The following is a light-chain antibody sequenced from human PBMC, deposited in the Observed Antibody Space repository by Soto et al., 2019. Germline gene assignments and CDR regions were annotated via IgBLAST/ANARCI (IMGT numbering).Light chain of an antibody. CDR2: DAS. V-gene: IGKV3-11*01. CDR1: QSVSSY. CDR3: QQRSNWPPIT. Sequence: EIVLTQSPATLSLSPGERATLSCRASQSVSSYLSCYQQKPVQAPRLLIYDASNRATVSPARFRGSGSGTAFTLPTSSIEAEDFAVYYCQQRSNWPPITFGQGTRLEIK. J-gene: IGKJ5*01.